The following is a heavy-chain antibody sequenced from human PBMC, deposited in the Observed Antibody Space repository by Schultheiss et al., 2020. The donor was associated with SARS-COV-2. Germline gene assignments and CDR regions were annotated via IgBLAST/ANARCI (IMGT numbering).Heavy chain of an antibody. CDR1: GFTFSSYW. J-gene: IGHJ4*02. Sequence: GGSLRLSCAASGFTFSSYWMSWVRQAPGKGLVWVSRINSDGSSTSYADSVKGRFTISRDNAKNTLYLQMNSLRAEDTAVYYCAREDDSSGYYPFDYWGQGTLVTVSS. D-gene: IGHD3-22*01. CDR2: INSDGSST. V-gene: IGHV3-74*01. CDR3: AREDDSSGYYPFDY.